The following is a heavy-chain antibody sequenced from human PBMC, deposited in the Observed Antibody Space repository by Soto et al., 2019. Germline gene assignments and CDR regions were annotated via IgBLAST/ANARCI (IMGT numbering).Heavy chain of an antibody. CDR3: AREFGYYDSSGHVPKSDVGAFDI. V-gene: IGHV3-15*01. Sequence: PGGSLRLSCAASGFTFDNAWMSWFRQAPGKGLEWVGRIKSKTHGGTTEYAAAVKGRFTISRDDSKNTLYLQMSSLRSEDTAVYYCAREFGYYDSSGHVPKSDVGAFDIWGQGTMVTVSS. CDR1: GFTFDNAW. CDR2: IKSKTHGGTT. J-gene: IGHJ3*02. D-gene: IGHD3-22*01.